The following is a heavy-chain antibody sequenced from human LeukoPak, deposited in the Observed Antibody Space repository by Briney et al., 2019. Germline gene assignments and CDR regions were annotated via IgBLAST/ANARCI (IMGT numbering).Heavy chain of an antibody. J-gene: IGHJ4*02. V-gene: IGHV3-30*03. D-gene: IGHD2-15*01. Sequence: QPGRSLRLSCAASGFTFSNYGMHWVRQAPGKGLEWVGLISYDGSNEYYADSVRGRFTASRDNAKNSLYLQMHSLRAEDTAVYYCVRDNPKCCGVVPANIDDFWGQGTLVTVSS. CDR1: GFTFSNYG. CDR3: VRDNPKCCGVVPANIDDF. CDR2: ISYDGSNE.